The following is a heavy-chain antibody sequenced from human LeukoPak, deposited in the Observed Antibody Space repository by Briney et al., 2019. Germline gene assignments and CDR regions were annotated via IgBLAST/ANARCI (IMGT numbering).Heavy chain of an antibody. CDR3: ANNRRDIVVVPAAIPN. D-gene: IGHD2-2*02. CDR2: IKQDGSEK. Sequence: GGSLRLSCAASGFTFSSYWMSWVRQAPGKGLEWVANIKQDGSEKYYVDSVKGRFTISRDNAKNSLYLQMNSLRAEDTAVYYCANNRRDIVVVPAAIPNWGQGTLVTVSS. CDR1: GFTFSSYW. V-gene: IGHV3-7*01. J-gene: IGHJ4*02.